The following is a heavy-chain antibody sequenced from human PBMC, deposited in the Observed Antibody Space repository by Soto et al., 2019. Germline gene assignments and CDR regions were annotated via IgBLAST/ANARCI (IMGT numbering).Heavy chain of an antibody. V-gene: IGHV1-69*01. CDR2: IIPIFGTA. CDR3: ARHIVVVQAAPHCMDV. D-gene: IGHD2-2*01. Sequence: SVKVSCQASGGTFSSYAISWVRQAPVQGLEWMGGIIPIFGTANYAQKFQGRVTITADESTSTAYMELSSLRSEDTAVYYCARHIVVVQAAPHCMDVWGQGTTVTVSS. J-gene: IGHJ6*02. CDR1: GGTFSSYA.